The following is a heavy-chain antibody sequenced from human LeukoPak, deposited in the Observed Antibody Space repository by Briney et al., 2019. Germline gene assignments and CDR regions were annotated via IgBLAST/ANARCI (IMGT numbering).Heavy chain of an antibody. D-gene: IGHD6-6*01. CDR3: ARVLDSSSSDHGGYYMDV. Sequence: SETLSLTCTVSGGSISSYYWSWIRQPPGKGLEWIGYIYYSGSTNYNPSLKSRVTISVDTSKNQFSLKLSSVTAADTAVYYCARVLDSSSSDHGGYYMDVWGKGTTVTVSS. CDR1: GGSISSYY. J-gene: IGHJ6*03. CDR2: IYYSGST. V-gene: IGHV4-59*01.